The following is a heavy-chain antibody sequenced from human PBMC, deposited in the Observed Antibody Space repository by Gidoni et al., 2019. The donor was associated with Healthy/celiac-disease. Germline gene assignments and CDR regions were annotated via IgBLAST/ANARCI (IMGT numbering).Heavy chain of an antibody. J-gene: IGHJ4*02. D-gene: IGHD3-22*01. CDR1: GGTFSSYT. CDR2: IIPILGIA. CDR3: ARDRDYYDSSGSR. V-gene: IGHV1-69*08. Sequence: QVQLVQSGAEVKKPGSSVKVSCKASGGTFSSYTISWVRQAPGQGLEWMGRIIPILGIANYAQKFQGRVTITADKSTSTAYMELSSLRSEDTAVYYCARDRDYYDSSGSRWGQGTLVTVSS.